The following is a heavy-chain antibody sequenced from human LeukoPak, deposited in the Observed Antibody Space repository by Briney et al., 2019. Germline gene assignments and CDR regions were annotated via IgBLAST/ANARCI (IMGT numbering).Heavy chain of an antibody. CDR3: ARHYDTSGYWYYFDY. V-gene: IGHV4-59*08. CDR2: VYYSGST. Sequence: SETLSLTCTVSGGSISSYYWSWIRQPPGKGLEWIGYVYYSGSTNCNPSLKSRVTISVDTSKSQFSLKLTSVTAADTAVYYCARHYDTSGYWYYFDYWGQGTLVTVSS. CDR1: GGSISSYY. J-gene: IGHJ4*02. D-gene: IGHD3-22*01.